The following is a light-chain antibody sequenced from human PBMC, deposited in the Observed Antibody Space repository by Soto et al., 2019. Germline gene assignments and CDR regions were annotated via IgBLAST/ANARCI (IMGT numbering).Light chain of an antibody. CDR3: SSYTSSRNLV. CDR2: EVT. Sequence: LAQPGSVCGSPGQSITISCTGTSRDIGGYNYVSWYQQYPGTAPKLMIYEVTDRPSGVSNRFSGSKSGNTASLTISGLQADEEAEYYCSSYTSSRNLVFGTGTKVTAL. J-gene: IGLJ1*01. V-gene: IGLV2-14*01. CDR1: SRDIGGYNY.